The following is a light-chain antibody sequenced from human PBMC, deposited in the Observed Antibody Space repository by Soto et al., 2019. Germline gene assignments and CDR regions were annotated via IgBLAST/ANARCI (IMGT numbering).Light chain of an antibody. V-gene: IGLV2-14*01. Sequence: QSALTQPASVSGSPGQSITISCTGTSSDVGGYNYVSWYQQHPGKAPKLMIYEVSNRPSGVSNRFSGSKSGNTASLTISGLQADDEADYYCSSYTSSANVFGTGTKVTVL. J-gene: IGLJ1*01. CDR2: EVS. CDR3: SSYTSSANV. CDR1: SSDVGGYNY.